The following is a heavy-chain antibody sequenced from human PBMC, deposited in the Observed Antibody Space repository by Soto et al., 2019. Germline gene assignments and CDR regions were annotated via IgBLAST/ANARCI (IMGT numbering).Heavy chain of an antibody. J-gene: IGHJ4*02. Sequence: ASVKVSCKASGYTFPTYGISWVRQAPGQGLEWMGWISAYNGNTNYPQKFQGRVTITADESTSTAYMELSSLRSEDTAVYYCARASSTKPDWYFDYWGQGTLVTVSS. D-gene: IGHD2-2*01. CDR2: ISAYNGNT. CDR3: ARASSTKPDWYFDY. CDR1: GYTFPTYG. V-gene: IGHV1-18*01.